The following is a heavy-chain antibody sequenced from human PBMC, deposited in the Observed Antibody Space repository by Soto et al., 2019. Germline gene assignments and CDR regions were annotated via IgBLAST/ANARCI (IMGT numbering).Heavy chain of an antibody. CDR3: ERVNPHSNDWMGFDY. D-gene: IGHD1-1*01. V-gene: IGHV1-46*01. Sequence: ASVKVSCKASGYTFSNYYMHWVRQAPGQGLEWMGVINPNDGDTDYAQIFQGRVTLTRDTSTSTFYMELSSLRSDDTAVYYCERVNPHSNDWMGFDYWGQGTQVTVSS. CDR2: INPNDGDT. CDR1: GYTFSNYY. J-gene: IGHJ4*02.